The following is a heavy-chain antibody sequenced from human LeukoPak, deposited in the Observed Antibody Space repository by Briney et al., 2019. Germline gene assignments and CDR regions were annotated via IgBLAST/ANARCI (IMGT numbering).Heavy chain of an antibody. Sequence: GGSLRLSCAASGFTFSTYSMSWVRQAPGRGLEWVSCISGNGGSTYYAHSVKGRFTISRDNSKNTLYLQVNSLRGEDTAVYYCAKARSSWSYFADYWGQGTLVTVSS. J-gene: IGHJ4*02. D-gene: IGHD1-26*01. CDR3: AKARSSWSYFADY. V-gene: IGHV3-23*01. CDR1: GFTFSTYS. CDR2: ISGNGGST.